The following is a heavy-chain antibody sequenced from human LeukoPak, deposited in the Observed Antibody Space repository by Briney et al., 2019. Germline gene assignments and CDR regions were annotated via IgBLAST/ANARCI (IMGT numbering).Heavy chain of an antibody. J-gene: IGHJ4*02. V-gene: IGHV3-7*01. Sequence: GGSLRLFCAASGFTFSDYWMTWVRRAPGKGLEGVANIKQDGSEKDYVDSVKGRYTISRDNAKNSLYLQMDSLRVEDTAVYYCARKGGYRRGYYYWGQGTLVTVSS. CDR1: GFTFSDYW. CDR3: ARKGGYRRGYYY. D-gene: IGHD2-15*01. CDR2: IKQDGSEK.